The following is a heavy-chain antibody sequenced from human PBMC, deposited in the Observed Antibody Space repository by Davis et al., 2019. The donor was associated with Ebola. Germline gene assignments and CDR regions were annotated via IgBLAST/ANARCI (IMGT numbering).Heavy chain of an antibody. D-gene: IGHD3-3*01. V-gene: IGHV4-59*06. Sequence: MPSETLSLTCTVSGGSISSYYWSWIRQHPGKGLEWIGYIYYSGSPYYNPSLKSRVIISVDTSKNQFSLKLSSVTAADTAVYYCARGSYDFWSGYSYYYYMDVWGKGTTVTVSS. CDR2: IYYSGSP. CDR3: ARGSYDFWSGYSYYYYMDV. J-gene: IGHJ6*03. CDR1: GGSISSYY.